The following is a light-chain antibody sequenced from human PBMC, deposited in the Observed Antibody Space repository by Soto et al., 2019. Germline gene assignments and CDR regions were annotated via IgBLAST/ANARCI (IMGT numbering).Light chain of an antibody. CDR2: GAS. CDR3: QQYGGSPGFT. CDR1: QTACSNC. J-gene: IGKJ3*01. Sequence: EMVLTQSPGTLSLSPGERATLSCRASQTACSNCLAWYQQKPGQAPRLLISGASNRATGIPDRFSGSGSGTDFTLTISRLEPEDFAVYYCQQYGGSPGFTFGPGTRVDIK. V-gene: IGKV3-20*01.